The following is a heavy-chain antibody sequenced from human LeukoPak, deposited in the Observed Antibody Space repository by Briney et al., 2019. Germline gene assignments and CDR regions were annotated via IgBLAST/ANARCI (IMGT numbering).Heavy chain of an antibody. D-gene: IGHD3-22*01. Sequence: SAKVSCKASGGTFSSYAISWVRQAPGQGLEWMGGIIPIFGTANYAQKFQGRVTITADESTSTAYMELSSLRSEDTAVYYCARSRLAGYYDSSGYVSGAFDIWGQGTMVTVSS. V-gene: IGHV1-69*13. J-gene: IGHJ3*02. CDR3: ARSRLAGYYDSSGYVSGAFDI. CDR1: GGTFSSYA. CDR2: IIPIFGTA.